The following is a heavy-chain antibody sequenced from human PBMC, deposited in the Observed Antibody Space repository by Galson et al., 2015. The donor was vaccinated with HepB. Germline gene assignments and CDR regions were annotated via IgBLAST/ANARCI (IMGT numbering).Heavy chain of an antibody. V-gene: IGHV3-53*01. Sequence: LRLSCAASGITVSSHYMSWIRQAPGKGLEWVSVIYSSGTTFYAGSVRGRFSTSRDNSKNTVYLQMDGLRAEDTAIYYCARGYYDSSGIFDYWGQGTLVTVSS. J-gene: IGHJ4*02. CDR1: GITVSSHY. CDR2: IYSSGTT. CDR3: ARGYYDSSGIFDY. D-gene: IGHD3-22*01.